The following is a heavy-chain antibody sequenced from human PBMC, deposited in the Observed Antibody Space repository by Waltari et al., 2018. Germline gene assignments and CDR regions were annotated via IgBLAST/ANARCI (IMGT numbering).Heavy chain of an antibody. Sequence: QITLKESGPTLVRPTQTLTLTCTFSGFSFTTRPLAVGWIRQPPGKGLEWLALVFLNGDEHYTPSLRSRLTITKDASKNQVVLTVTNLDPMDTATYYCVRTGGYWGQGIPVTVSS. J-gene: IGHJ4*02. CDR2: VFLNGDE. CDR3: VRTGGY. D-gene: IGHD2-15*01. CDR1: GFSFTTRPLA. V-gene: IGHV2-5*01.